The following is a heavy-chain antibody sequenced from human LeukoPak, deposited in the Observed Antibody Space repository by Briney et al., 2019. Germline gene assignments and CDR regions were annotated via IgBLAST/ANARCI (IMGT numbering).Heavy chain of an antibody. Sequence: SETLCLTCTVSGGSISSYYRSWIRQPAGKGLEWIARIYTSGSTNYNPSLKSRVTMSVDTSKNQFSLKLSSVTAADTAVYYCARENWNYVVSDWGQGTLVTVSS. CDR1: GGSISSYY. J-gene: IGHJ4*02. CDR2: IYTSGST. V-gene: IGHV4-4*07. D-gene: IGHD1-7*01. CDR3: ARENWNYVVSD.